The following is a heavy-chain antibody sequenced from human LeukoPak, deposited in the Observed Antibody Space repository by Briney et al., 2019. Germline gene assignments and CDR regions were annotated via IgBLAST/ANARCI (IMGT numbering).Heavy chain of an antibody. CDR2: INHSGST. CDR1: GGSFSGYY. CDR3: ARLGSPVQKYFDY. Sequence: PSETLSLTCAVYGGSFSGYYWSWIRQPPGKGLEWIGEINHSGSTNYNPSLMSRVTISVDTSKNQFSLKLSSVTAADTAVYYCARLGSPVQKYFDYWGQGTLVTVSS. V-gene: IGHV4-34*01. J-gene: IGHJ4*02. D-gene: IGHD1-1*01.